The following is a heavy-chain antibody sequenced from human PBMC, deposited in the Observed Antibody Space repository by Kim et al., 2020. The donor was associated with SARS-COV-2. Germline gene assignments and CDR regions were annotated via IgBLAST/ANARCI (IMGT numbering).Heavy chain of an antibody. D-gene: IGHD3-10*01. CDR3: ARDDFLWFGELLKGYYYGMDV. CDR1: GFTFSSYA. Sequence: GGSLRLSCAASGFTFSSYAMHWVRQAPGKGLEWVAVISYDGSNKYYADSVKGRFTISRDNSKNTLYLQMNSLRAEDTAVYYCARDDFLWFGELLKGYYYGMDVWGQGTTVTVSS. J-gene: IGHJ6*02. CDR2: ISYDGSNK. V-gene: IGHV3-30*04.